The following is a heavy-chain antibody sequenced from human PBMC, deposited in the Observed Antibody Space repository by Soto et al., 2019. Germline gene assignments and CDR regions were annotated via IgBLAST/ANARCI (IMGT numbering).Heavy chain of an antibody. CDR1: GYTVTSYA. V-gene: IGHV1-3*05. J-gene: IGHJ4*02. CDR2: INAGNGNT. D-gene: IGHD2-21*02. CDR3: ARSIVVVTALDY. Sequence: QVQLVQSGAEEKKPGASVKVSCKSSGYTVTSYAMHWVRQAPGQRLEWMGWINAGNGNTKYSQKVQGRVTITRDTSASAAYMELSSLRSEDTAVYYCARSIVVVTALDYWGQGTLVTVSS.